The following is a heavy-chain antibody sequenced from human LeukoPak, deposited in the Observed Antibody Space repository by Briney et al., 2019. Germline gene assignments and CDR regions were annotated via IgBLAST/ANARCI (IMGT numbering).Heavy chain of an antibody. V-gene: IGHV4-59*01. CDR2: IYYSGST. CDR3: ARMHRYCSSTSCYSHFDY. D-gene: IGHD2-2*01. Sequence: SETLSLTCTVSGVSISSYYWSWIRQPPGKGLEWIGYIYYSGSTNYNPSLKSQVTISVDTSKNQFSLKLSSVTAADTAVYYCARMHRYCSSTSCYSHFDYRGQGTLVTVSS. CDR1: GVSISSYY. J-gene: IGHJ4*02.